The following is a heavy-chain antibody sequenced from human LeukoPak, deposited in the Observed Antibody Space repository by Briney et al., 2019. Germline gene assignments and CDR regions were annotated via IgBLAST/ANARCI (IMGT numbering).Heavy chain of an antibody. D-gene: IGHD3-9*01. CDR2: INHSGST. CDR1: RESFSGYY. J-gene: IGHJ5*02. CDR3: ARGSNDILTGYGWFDP. V-gene: IGHV4-34*01. Sequence: SETLSLTCAVYRESFSGYYRSWIRQPPGKGLEWIGEINHSGSTNYNPSLKSRVTISVDTSKNQFSLKLSSVTAADTAVYYCARGSNDILTGYGWFDPWGQGTLVTVSS.